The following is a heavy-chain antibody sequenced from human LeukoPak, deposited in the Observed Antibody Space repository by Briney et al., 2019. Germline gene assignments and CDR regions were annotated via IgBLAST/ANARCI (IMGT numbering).Heavy chain of an antibody. J-gene: IGHJ4*02. CDR1: GGSISSYY. Sequence: SETLSLTCTVSGGSISSYYWSWIRQPPGKGLEWIGYIYYSGSTNYNPSLKSRVTISVDTSKNQFSLKLSSVTAADTAVYYCATGGRRYFDWLRDSLFDYWGQGTLVTVSS. CDR3: ATGGRRYFDWLRDSLFDY. V-gene: IGHV4-59*01. D-gene: IGHD3-9*01. CDR2: IYYSGST.